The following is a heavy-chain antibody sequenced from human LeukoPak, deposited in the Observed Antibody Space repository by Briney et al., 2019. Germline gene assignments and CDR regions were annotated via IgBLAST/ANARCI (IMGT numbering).Heavy chain of an antibody. J-gene: IGHJ5*02. CDR3: AASRIAVAGWFDP. D-gene: IGHD6-19*01. Sequence: GGSLRLSCAASGFTFSSYSMNWVRQAPGKGLEWVAVISYDGSNKYYADSVKGRFTISRDNSKNTLYLQMNSLRAEDTAVYYCAASRIAVAGWFDPWGQGTLVTVSS. CDR1: GFTFSSYS. CDR2: ISYDGSNK. V-gene: IGHV3-30*03.